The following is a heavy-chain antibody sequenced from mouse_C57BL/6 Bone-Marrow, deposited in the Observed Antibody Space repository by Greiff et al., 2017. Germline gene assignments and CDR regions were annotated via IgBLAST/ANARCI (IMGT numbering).Heavy chain of an antibody. D-gene: IGHD1-1*01. V-gene: IGHV1-15*01. Sequence: VQLQQSGAELVRPGASVTLSCKASGYTFTDYEMHWVKQTPVHGLEWIGAIDPETGGTAYNQKFKGKAILTAEKSSSTSYMELRSLTSEDSAVYYCTRCYYGSSYYYFDYWGQGTTLTVSS. CDR3: TRCYYGSSYYYFDY. CDR1: GYTFTDYE. J-gene: IGHJ2*01. CDR2: IDPETGGT.